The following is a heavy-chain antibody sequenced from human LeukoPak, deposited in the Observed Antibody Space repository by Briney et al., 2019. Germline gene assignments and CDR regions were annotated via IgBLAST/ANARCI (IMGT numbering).Heavy chain of an antibody. CDR2: ISYDGSNK. CDR1: GFTFSSYG. D-gene: IGHD3-10*01. Sequence: GGSLRLSCAASGFTFSSYGMHWVRQAPGKGLEWVAVISYDGSNKYYADSVKGRFTISRDNSKNTLYLQMNSLRAEDTAVYYCAKDRSYWSSNTLDYWGQGTLVTVSS. V-gene: IGHV3-30*18. J-gene: IGHJ4*02. CDR3: AKDRSYWSSNTLDY.